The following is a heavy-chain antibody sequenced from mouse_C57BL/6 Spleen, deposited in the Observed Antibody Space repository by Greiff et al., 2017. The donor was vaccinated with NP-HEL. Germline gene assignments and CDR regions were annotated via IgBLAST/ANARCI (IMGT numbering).Heavy chain of an antibody. D-gene: IGHD2-5*01. V-gene: IGHV14-3*01. J-gene: IGHJ1*03. CDR3: ARSYYSNYVNWYFDV. CDR2: IDPANGNT. Sequence: EVKLQESVAELVRPGASVKLSCTASGFNIKNTYMHWVKQRPEQGLEWIGRIDPANGNTKYAPKFQGKATITADTSSNTAYLQLSSLTSEDTAIYYCARSYYSNYVNWYFDVWGTGTTVTVSS. CDR1: GFNIKNTY.